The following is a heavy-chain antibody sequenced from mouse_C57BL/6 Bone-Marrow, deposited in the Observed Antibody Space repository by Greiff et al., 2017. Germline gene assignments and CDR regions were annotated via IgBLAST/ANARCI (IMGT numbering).Heavy chain of an antibody. V-gene: IGHV1-82*01. CDR1: GYAFSSSW. CDR2: IYPGDGDT. J-gene: IGHJ2*01. Sequence: VQRVESGPELVKPGASVKISCKASGYAFSSSWMNWVKQRPGKGLEWIGRIYPGDGDTNYNGKFKGKATLTADKSSSTAYMQLSSLTSEDSAVYFCARFHYGSRNHYWGQGTTLTVSS. CDR3: ARFHYGSRNHY. D-gene: IGHD1-1*01.